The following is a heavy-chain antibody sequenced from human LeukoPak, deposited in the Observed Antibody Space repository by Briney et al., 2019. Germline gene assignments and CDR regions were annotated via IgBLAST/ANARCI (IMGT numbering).Heavy chain of an antibody. CDR2: ISGSGGST. V-gene: IGHV3-23*01. CDR1: GFTFSSYA. D-gene: IGHD3-10*01. CDR3: ARAGSGSYYMDWFDP. Sequence: GGSLRLSCAASGFTFSSYAMSWVRQAPGKGLEWVSAISGSGGSTYYADSVKGRFTISRDNSKNTLYLQMSSLRAEDTAVYYCARAGSGSYYMDWFDPWGQGTLVTVSS. J-gene: IGHJ5*02.